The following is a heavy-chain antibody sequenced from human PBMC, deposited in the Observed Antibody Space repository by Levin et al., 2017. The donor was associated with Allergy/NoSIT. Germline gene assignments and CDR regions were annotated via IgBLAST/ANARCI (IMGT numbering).Heavy chain of an antibody. Sequence: GESLKISCAASGFTVSSNYMSWVRQAPGKGLEWVSVIYSGGSTYYADSVKGRFTISRDNSKNTLYLQMNSLRAEDTAVYYCARVYSGSYGYYYYGMDVWGQGTTVTVSS. V-gene: IGHV3-53*01. CDR2: IYSGGST. D-gene: IGHD1-26*01. CDR3: ARVYSGSYGYYYYGMDV. J-gene: IGHJ6*02. CDR1: GFTVSSNY.